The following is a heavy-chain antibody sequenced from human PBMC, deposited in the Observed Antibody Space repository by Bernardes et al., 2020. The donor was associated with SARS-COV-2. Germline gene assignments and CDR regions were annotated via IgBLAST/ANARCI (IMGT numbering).Heavy chain of an antibody. V-gene: IGHV4-61*03. D-gene: IGHD6-13*01. CDR2: IYFIGTT. Sequence: SETLSLTCTVSGVSVSSGTYYWSWIRQPPGKGLEWIGNIYFIGTTNANPSLKSRVTISLDTSKNHFSLRLTSVTAADTAVYYCARHRRSSYDFDVWGQGTMVTVSS. CDR1: GVSVSSGTYY. CDR3: ARHRRSSYDFDV. J-gene: IGHJ3*01.